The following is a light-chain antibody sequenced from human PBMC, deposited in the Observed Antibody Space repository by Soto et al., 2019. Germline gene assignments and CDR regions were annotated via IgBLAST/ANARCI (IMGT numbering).Light chain of an antibody. Sequence: EIVMTQSPATLSVSPGERATLFCRASQSVFSSLAWYQQKPGQAPRLLIYGAATRATGIPARFSGSGSGTEFTLTISRLEPEGFAVYYCQQYGTSPITFGQGTRLEIK. J-gene: IGKJ5*01. CDR1: QSVFSS. CDR3: QQYGTSPIT. CDR2: GAA. V-gene: IGKV3-15*01.